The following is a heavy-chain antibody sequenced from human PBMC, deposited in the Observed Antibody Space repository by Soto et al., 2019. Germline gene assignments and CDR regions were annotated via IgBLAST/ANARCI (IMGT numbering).Heavy chain of an antibody. Sequence: QVQLQESGPGLVKPSQTLSLTCTVSGGSISSGDYYWSWIRQPTGKGLGGIGYIYYSGSTYYNPSRKSRVTISVDTSKNLFPLKLSSVTAADAAEYYCAIYGGNSVYFDYRGQGTLVTVSS. D-gene: IGHD4-17*01. CDR1: GGSISSGDYY. J-gene: IGHJ4*02. CDR2: IYYSGST. CDR3: AIYGGNSVYFDY. V-gene: IGHV4-30-4*01.